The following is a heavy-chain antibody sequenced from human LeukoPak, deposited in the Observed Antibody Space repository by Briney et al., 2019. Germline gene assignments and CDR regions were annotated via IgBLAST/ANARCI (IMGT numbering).Heavy chain of an antibody. J-gene: IGHJ4*02. CDR2: INADGSGT. V-gene: IGHV3-74*01. D-gene: IGHD1-1*01. CDR1: GFTFRSYW. CDR3: VREDNWNTFDY. Sequence: GGSLRLSCEGSGFTFRSYWMHWVRQAPGKGLVWVSRINADGSGTTYADAVKGRFTISRDNRKNTQYLQMNSLRSEDTAVYYCVREDNWNTFDYRGRGTLVTVSS.